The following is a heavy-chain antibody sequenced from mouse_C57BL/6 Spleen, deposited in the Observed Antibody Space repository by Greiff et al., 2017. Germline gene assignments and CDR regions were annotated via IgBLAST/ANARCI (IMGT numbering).Heavy chain of an antibody. CDR3: TIVSACYPFAY. Sequence: EVQLQQSGAELVRPGASVKLSCTASGFNIKDDYMHWVKQRPEQGLEWIGWIDPENGDTEYAPKFQGKATITADTSSNTAYLQLSSLTSEDTAVYYCTIVSACYPFAYWGQGTLVTVSA. V-gene: IGHV14-4*01. CDR1: GFNIKDDY. CDR2: IDPENGDT. J-gene: IGHJ3*01. D-gene: IGHD1-1*01.